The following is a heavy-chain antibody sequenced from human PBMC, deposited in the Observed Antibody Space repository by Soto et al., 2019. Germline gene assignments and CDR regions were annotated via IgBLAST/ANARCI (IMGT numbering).Heavy chain of an antibody. D-gene: IGHD5-12*01. CDR3: EPTRLSGFSL. J-gene: IGHJ3*01. CDR1: GFLFSSSA. CDR2: IVVGSGDT. V-gene: IGHV1-58*01. Sequence: QMPVVQSGPELKKPGTSVKVSCKTSGFLFSSSAVHWVRQSRGQHLEWIGWIVVGSGDTNYAHSFQDRVTITRDMSTHTAYMKLSSLRSEDTAIYYCEPTRLSGFSLWGQGTMVTVSS.